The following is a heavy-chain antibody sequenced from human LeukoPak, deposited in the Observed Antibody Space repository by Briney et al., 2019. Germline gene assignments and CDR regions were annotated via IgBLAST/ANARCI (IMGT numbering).Heavy chain of an antibody. J-gene: IGHJ5*02. CDR1: GGSIGSYY. V-gene: IGHV4-59*01. CDR2: IYYSGST. D-gene: IGHD3-10*01. Sequence: SETLSLTCTVSGGSIGSYYWSWIRQPPGKGLEWIGYIYYSGSTNYNPSLKSRVTISVDTSKNQFSLKLSSVTAADTAVYYCARGKKRITMVRGVPGGWFDPWGQGTLVTVSS. CDR3: ARGKKRITMVRGVPGGWFDP.